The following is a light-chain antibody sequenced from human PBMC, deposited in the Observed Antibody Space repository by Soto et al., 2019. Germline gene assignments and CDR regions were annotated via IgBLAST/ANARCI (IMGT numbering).Light chain of an antibody. Sequence: EIVLTQSPGTLSLSPGERATLSCGASQSVSTSSLAWYQHKPGQPPRLLIYGASSRATGIPDRFSGSGSGTDFTLTITRLEPEDFAVYYCHHYGSIASITFGQGTRLDIK. CDR2: GAS. V-gene: IGKV3-20*01. CDR1: QSVSTSS. CDR3: HHYGSIASIT. J-gene: IGKJ5*01.